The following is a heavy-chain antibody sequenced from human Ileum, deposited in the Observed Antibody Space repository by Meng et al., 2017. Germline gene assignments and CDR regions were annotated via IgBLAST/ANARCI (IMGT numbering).Heavy chain of an antibody. CDR3: AREPPAAAGTGADY. V-gene: IGHV4-4*02. CDR2: IYYSGTT. CDR1: GGSISNGKW. J-gene: IGHJ4*02. Sequence: QLQLQESGPGLVKPSETLSLTCTVSGGSISNGKWWSWVRQPPGKGLEWIGYIYYSGTTYYNPSLKSRVTISVDTSKNQFSLKLSSVTAADTAVYYCAREPPAAAGTGADYWGQGTLVTVSS. D-gene: IGHD6-13*01.